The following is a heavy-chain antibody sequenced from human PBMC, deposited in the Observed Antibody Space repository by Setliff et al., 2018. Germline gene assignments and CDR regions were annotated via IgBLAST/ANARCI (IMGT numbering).Heavy chain of an antibody. CDR1: GGSFSGYY. Sequence: SETLSLTCGVSGGSFSGYYWSWIRQSPGGGLEWIGEINYSRVVNYKPSLKSRVSITQDTSKNQVVLTLTNMDPVDTATYYCAHRGGYGADSLYYFDVWGQGTLVTVSS. CDR2: INYSRVV. J-gene: IGHJ4*02. CDR3: AHRGGYGADSLYYFDV. D-gene: IGHD3-10*01. V-gene: IGHV4-34*01.